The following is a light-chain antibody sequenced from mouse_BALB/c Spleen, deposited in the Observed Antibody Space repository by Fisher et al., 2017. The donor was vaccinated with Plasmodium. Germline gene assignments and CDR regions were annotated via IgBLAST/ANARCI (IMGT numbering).Light chain of an antibody. CDR1: QSISNH. V-gene: IGKV5-45*01. CDR3: QHSNSWPLT. Sequence: DIVLTQTPGTLSVTPGDRVSLSCRASQSISNHLHWYQQKSHESPRLLINYGSQSISGPPSRFSGRGSGTDFTLIINSVETEDFGMYFCQHSNSWPLTFGAGTKLELK. CDR2: YGS. J-gene: IGKJ5*01.